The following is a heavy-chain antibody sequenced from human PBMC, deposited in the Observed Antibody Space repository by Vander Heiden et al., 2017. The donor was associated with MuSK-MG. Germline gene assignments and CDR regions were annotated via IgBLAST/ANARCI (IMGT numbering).Heavy chain of an antibody. D-gene: IGHD6-19*01. J-gene: IGHJ5*02. Sequence: EVELVESGGGLVKPGGSLRLSCEASAFSLDPYTMNWVRQAPGKGLEWVSYIKRGGKFTYYADSVKGRFTISRDNAKSALYLQMNSLRAEDTAVYYCVREMSSGWNNWFDPWGQGTLGTVSS. V-gene: IGHV3-21*02. CDR1: AFSLDPYT. CDR2: IKRGGKFT. CDR3: VREMSSGWNNWFDP.